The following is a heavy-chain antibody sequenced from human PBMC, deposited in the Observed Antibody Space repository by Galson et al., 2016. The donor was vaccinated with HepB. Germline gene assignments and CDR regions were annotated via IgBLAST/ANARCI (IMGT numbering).Heavy chain of an antibody. D-gene: IGHD1-1*01. V-gene: IGHV3-7*01. CDR1: GFSFSRYW. J-gene: IGHJ3*02. CDR3: ARGRPWNDFGPFDI. CDR2: IKEDGREK. Sequence: SLRLSCADSGFSFSRYWMNWVRQTPGKGLECVANIKEDGREKYYVDSVKGRFTISRDNAKNSLYLQMNSLRVEDTALYYCARGRPWNDFGPFDIGGHGTVVTVSS.